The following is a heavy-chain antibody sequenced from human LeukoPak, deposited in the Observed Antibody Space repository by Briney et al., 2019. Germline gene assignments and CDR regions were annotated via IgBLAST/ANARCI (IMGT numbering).Heavy chain of an antibody. V-gene: IGHV4-34*01. J-gene: IGHJ2*01. CDR2: INHSGST. Sequence: AETLSLTCAVYGGSFSGYYWSWIRQPPGKGLEWIGEINHSGSTNYNPSLKSRVTISVDTSKNQFSLKLSSVTAADTAVYYCARKSWYFDLWGRATLVTVSS. CDR3: ARKSWYFDL. CDR1: GGSFSGYY.